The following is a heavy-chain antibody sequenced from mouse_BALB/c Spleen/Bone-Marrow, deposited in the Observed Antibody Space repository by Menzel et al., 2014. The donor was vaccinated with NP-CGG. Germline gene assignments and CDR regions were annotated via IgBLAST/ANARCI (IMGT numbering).Heavy chain of an antibody. D-gene: IGHD6-1*01. V-gene: IGHV10-1*02. CDR2: IRSKSNNYAT. CDR1: ELTFNTYA. Sequence: VQLKESGGGLVQPKGSLKLPCAASELTFNTYAMNWVRQAPGKGLEWVARIRSKSNNYATYYADSVKDRFTISRDDSQSLLYLQMNNLKTEDTAMYYCVTSTYFDVWGAGTTVTVSS. J-gene: IGHJ1*01. CDR3: VTSTYFDV.